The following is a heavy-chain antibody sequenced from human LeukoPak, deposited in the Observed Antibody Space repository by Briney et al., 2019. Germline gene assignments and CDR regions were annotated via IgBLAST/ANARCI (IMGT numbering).Heavy chain of an antibody. CDR3: AKAGGATMGGFDY. CDR1: GFNFSIYP. J-gene: IGHJ4*02. CDR2: ISGSGGST. Sequence: GGSLRLSCTTSGFNFSIYPMTWVRQAPGKGLEWVSAISGSGGSTYYADSVKGRFTISRDNSKNTLYLQMNSLRAEDTALYYCAKAGGATMGGFDYWGQGTLVTVSS. D-gene: IGHD1-26*01. V-gene: IGHV3-23*01.